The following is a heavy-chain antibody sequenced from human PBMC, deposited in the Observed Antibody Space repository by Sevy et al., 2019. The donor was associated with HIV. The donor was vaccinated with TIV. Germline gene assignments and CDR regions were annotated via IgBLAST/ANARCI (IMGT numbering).Heavy chain of an antibody. CDR1: GFTFSSYS. V-gene: IGHV3-21*01. CDR3: ARGLRCSGGSCYHGFDY. D-gene: IGHD2-15*01. CDR2: ISSSSSYI. J-gene: IGHJ4*02. Sequence: GGSLRLSCAASGFTFSSYSMNWVRQAPGKGLEWVSSISSSSSYIYYADSVKGRFTISRDKAKNSLYLQMNSLRAEDTAVYYCARGLRCSGGSCYHGFDYWGQGTLVTVSS.